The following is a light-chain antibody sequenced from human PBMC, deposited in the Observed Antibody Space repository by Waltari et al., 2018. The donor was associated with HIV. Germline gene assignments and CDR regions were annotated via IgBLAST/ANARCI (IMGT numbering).Light chain of an antibody. Sequence: QSVLTQPPSTSGTPGQRVTISCSGSTPNIGSNAVNWYRQLPGTAPKLVIYSNNQRMPGVPDRFTGSKSGTSASLAISGLQSEDEAVYYCAAWDDSLTGNVIFGGGTKLTVL. CDR2: SNN. CDR1: TPNIGSNA. J-gene: IGLJ2*01. CDR3: AAWDDSLTGNVI. V-gene: IGLV1-44*01.